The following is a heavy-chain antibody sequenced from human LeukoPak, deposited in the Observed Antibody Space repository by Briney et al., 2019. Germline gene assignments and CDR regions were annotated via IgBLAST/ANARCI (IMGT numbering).Heavy chain of an antibody. D-gene: IGHD4-11*01. CDR2: INHSGST. Sequence: SETLSLTCAVYGESFSAYFWSWMRQPPGKGLEWIGEINHSGSTIYNPSLKSRVTISVDTSKNQFSLNLSSVTAADTAVYYCARVRDYLRAYDYWGQGTLVTVSS. CDR1: GESFSAYF. CDR3: ARVRDYLRAYDY. J-gene: IGHJ4*02. V-gene: IGHV4-34*01.